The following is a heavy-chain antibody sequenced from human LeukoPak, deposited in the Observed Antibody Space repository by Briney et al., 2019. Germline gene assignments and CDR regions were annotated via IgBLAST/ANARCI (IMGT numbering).Heavy chain of an antibody. CDR3: ARGDVDIVATIPFDY. V-gene: IGHV1-2*02. CDR1: GYTFTGYY. D-gene: IGHD5-12*01. CDR2: INPNSGGT. J-gene: IGHJ4*02. Sequence: GASVKVSCKASGYTFTGYYMHWVRQAPGQGLEWMGWINPNSGGTNYAQKFQGRVTMTRDTSISTAYMELSRLRSDDTAVYYRARGDVDIVATIPFDYWGQGTLVTVSS.